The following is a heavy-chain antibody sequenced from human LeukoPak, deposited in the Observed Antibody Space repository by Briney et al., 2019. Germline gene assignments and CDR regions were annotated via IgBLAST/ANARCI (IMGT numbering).Heavy chain of an antibody. J-gene: IGHJ4*02. V-gene: IGHV4-59*01. CDR3: ARGRSSVSEDF. Sequence: SETLSLTCTVSGGSISSYYWSWIRQPPGKGLEWIGYIHYSGSTNYNPSLQSRVTISVDTSKNQFSLNLSSVTAADTAVYYCARGRSSVSEDFWGQGSLVTVSS. D-gene: IGHD5/OR15-5a*01. CDR2: IHYSGST. CDR1: GGSISSYY.